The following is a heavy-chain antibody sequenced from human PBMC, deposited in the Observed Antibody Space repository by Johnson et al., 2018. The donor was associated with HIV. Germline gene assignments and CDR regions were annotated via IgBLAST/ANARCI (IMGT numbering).Heavy chain of an antibody. CDR3: AREANWGPLDAFDM. CDR1: GFTFSDNY. V-gene: IGHV3-20*04. D-gene: IGHD7-27*01. Sequence: VQLVESGGGLVKPGGSLRLSCAASGFTFSDNYMSWIRQAPGKGLEWVSGINCNGGSTGYADSVKGRFTISRDNAKNSLYLQMNSLRAEDTALYYCAREANWGPLDAFDMWGQGTMVTVSS. J-gene: IGHJ3*02. CDR2: INCNGGST.